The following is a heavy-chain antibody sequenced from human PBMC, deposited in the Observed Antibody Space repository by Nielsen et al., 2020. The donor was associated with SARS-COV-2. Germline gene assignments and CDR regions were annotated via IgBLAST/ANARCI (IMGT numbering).Heavy chain of an antibody. Sequence: WIRQPPGKGLEWVAVISYDGSNKYYADSVKGRFTISRDNSKNTLYLQMNSLRAEDTAVYYCARPGDDIVVVPAASNWFDPWGQGTLVTSPQ. V-gene: IGHV3-30-3*01. J-gene: IGHJ5*02. CDR2: ISYDGSNK. D-gene: IGHD2-2*01. CDR3: ARPGDDIVVVPAASNWFDP.